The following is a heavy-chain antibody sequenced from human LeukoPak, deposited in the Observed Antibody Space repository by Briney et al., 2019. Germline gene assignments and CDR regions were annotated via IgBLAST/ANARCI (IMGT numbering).Heavy chain of an antibody. CDR3: AKDMSYSSSSGCDY. CDR2: ISGSGGST. D-gene: IGHD6-6*01. J-gene: IGHJ4*02. CDR1: GFTFSSYA. V-gene: IGHV3-23*01. Sequence: AGSLSLSCAASGFTFSSYALCWVRQAPGQGLEWVSAISGSGGSTYYADSVKGRFTISRDNSKNTLYLQMNSLRAEDTAVYYCAKDMSYSSSSGCDYWGQGTLVTVSS.